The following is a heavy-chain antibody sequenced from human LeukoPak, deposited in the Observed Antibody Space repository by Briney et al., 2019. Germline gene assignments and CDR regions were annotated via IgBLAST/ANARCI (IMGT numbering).Heavy chain of an antibody. CDR3: ARDPRIEWELYFDY. V-gene: IGHV3-33*01. CDR1: GFTFSSYG. CDR2: IWYDGSNK. Sequence: GGSLRLSCAASGFTFSSYGMHWVRQAPGKGLEWVAVIWYDGSNKYYADSVKGRFTISRDNSKNTLYPQMDSLRAEDTAVYYCARDPRIEWELYFDYWGQGTLVTVSS. J-gene: IGHJ4*02. D-gene: IGHD1-26*01.